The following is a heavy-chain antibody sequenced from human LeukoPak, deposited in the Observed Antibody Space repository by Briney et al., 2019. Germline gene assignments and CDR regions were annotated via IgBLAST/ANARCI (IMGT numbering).Heavy chain of an antibody. J-gene: IGHJ6*04. CDR2: INTIGSI. D-gene: IGHD7-27*01. V-gene: IGHV4-4*07. Sequence: SETLSLTSTVSGGSISSSYCSWIRQPAGKGLEWIGRINTIGSINNTPSLKRRTTMSEDTAKNQSSLKLRSVAAADTAVYYCARGLGRLDVWGKGTTVTVSS. CDR3: ARGLGRLDV. CDR1: GGSISSSY.